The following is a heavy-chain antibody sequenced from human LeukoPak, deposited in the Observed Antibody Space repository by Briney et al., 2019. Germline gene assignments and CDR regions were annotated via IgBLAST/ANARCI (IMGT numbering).Heavy chain of an antibody. CDR3: AREYSSGWFPYYYYGMDV. D-gene: IGHD6-19*01. J-gene: IGHJ6*02. Sequence: ASVKVSCKASGYTFTGYYMHWVRQAPGKGLEWMGGFDPEDGETIYAQKFQGRVTMTEDTSTDTAYMELSSLRSEDTAVYYCAREYSSGWFPYYYYGMDVWGQGTTVTVS. CDR2: FDPEDGET. CDR1: GYTFTGYY. V-gene: IGHV1-24*01.